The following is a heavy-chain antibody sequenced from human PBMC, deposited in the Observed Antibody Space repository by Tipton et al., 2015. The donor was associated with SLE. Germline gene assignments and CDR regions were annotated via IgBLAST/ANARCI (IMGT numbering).Heavy chain of an antibody. D-gene: IGHD2-2*01. CDR1: GYTFTSYD. V-gene: IGHV1-8*01. Sequence: QSGPEVKAPGASVKVSCKASGYTFTSYDINWVRQATGQGLEWVGWMNPNSGSTGFAQKFQGRVTMTRNISTNTAYMEVTSLRSEDRALYYFARGRGLPACAGLGYWAQGPLAPVS. J-gene: IGHJ4*02. CDR2: MNPNSGST. CDR3: ARGRGLPACAGLGY.